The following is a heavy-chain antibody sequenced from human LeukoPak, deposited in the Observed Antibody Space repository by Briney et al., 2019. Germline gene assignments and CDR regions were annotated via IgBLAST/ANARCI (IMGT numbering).Heavy chain of an antibody. D-gene: IGHD6-19*01. CDR3: ASAPGCSSGWSSLAPSDY. Sequence: GGSLRLSCAASGFTFSSYAMHWVRQAPGKGLEWVAVISYDGSNKYYADSVKGRFTISRDNSKNTLYLQMNSLRAEDTAVYYCASAPGCSSGWSSLAPSDYWGQGTLVTVSS. J-gene: IGHJ4*02. CDR2: ISYDGSNK. CDR1: GFTFSSYA. V-gene: IGHV3-30*04.